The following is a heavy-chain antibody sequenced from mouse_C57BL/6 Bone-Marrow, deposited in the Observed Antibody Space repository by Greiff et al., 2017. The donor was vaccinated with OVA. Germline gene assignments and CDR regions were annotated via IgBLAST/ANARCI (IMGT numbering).Heavy chain of an antibody. J-gene: IGHJ2*01. CDR1: GYTFTDYY. CDR2: IYPGSGNT. V-gene: IGHV1-76*01. D-gene: IGHD1-1*01. CDR3: AREDYYGSSYEDFDY. Sequence: QVQLQQPGAELVRPGASVKLSCKASGYTFTDYYINWVKQRPGQGLEWIARIYPGSGNTYYNEKFKGKATLTAEKSSSTAYMQLSSLTSEDSAVYFCAREDYYGSSYEDFDYWGQGTTLTVSS.